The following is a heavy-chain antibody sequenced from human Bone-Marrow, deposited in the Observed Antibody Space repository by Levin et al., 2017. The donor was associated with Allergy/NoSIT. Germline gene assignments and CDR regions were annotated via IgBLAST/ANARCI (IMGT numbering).Heavy chain of an antibody. CDR1: NGSINGYF. J-gene: IGHJ6*02. CDR2: VYFSGST. V-gene: IGHV4-59*01. D-gene: IGHD6-19*01. Sequence: PSETLSLTCNVSNGSINGYFWTWIRQPPGKGLEWIGNVYFSGSTRYNPSLKSRVTISVHTSKSQFSLRLSSVTAADTAMYYCARAAVSSVRGVYYGMDVWGPGTPVTVSS. CDR3: ARAAVSSVRGVYYGMDV.